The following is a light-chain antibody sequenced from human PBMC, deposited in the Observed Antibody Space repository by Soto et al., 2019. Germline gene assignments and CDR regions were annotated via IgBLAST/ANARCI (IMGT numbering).Light chain of an antibody. CDR2: DAS. CDR3: QTYDMLPIT. V-gene: IGKV1-33*01. Sequence: DIQITQSPSSLFGSVGDRVTITCQATQDINIYLNWYQQRPGTAPNILIYDASNLEIGVPSRFSVSGSGTHFTFTIGSLQTEDMGTYDCQTYDMLPITGG. J-gene: IGKJ5*01. CDR1: QDINIY.